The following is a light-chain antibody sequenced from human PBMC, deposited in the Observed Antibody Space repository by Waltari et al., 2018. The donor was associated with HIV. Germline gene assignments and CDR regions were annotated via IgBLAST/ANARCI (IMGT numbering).Light chain of an antibody. CDR1: SSDVGSYNL. J-gene: IGLJ1*01. CDR3: CSYTGSSTRRPYV. CDR2: EGS. V-gene: IGLV2-23*01. Sequence: QSALTQPASVSGSPGQSITIPCTGTSSDVGSYNLVSWYQHHPGKAPKVMIDEGSKRPSGFFTRFPGSKSGNTASRTISGLQAEGEADYYCCSYTGSSTRRPYVFGTGTKVTVL.